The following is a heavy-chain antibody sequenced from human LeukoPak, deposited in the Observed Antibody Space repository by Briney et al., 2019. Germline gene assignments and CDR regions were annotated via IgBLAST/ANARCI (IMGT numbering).Heavy chain of an antibody. V-gene: IGHV1-8*01. J-gene: IGHJ3*02. Sequence: ASVKVSCKASGYTFTSYDINWVRQATGQGLEWMGWMNPNSGNTGYAQKFQGRVTITADESTSTAYMELSSLRSEDTAVYYCAREGNLITSGGVIVYDAFDIWGQGTMVTVSS. D-gene: IGHD3-16*02. CDR3: AREGNLITSGGVIVYDAFDI. CDR2: MNPNSGNT. CDR1: GYTFTSYD.